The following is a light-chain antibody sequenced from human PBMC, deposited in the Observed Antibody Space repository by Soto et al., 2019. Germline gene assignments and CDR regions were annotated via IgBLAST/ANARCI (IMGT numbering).Light chain of an antibody. J-gene: IGKJ4*01. CDR2: AAS. Sequence: DIQMTQSPSSLSASVGDRVTITCRASQSIRSYLNWYQQKPGKAPNLLIYAASSLQSGVPSRFSGSGSGTDFTLTINSLQPEDFATYYCQQSYFAPLTFGGGTKVEVK. V-gene: IGKV1-39*01. CDR3: QQSYFAPLT. CDR1: QSIRSY.